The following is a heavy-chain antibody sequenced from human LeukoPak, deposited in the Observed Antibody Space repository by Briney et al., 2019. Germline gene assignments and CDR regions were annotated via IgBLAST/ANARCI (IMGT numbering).Heavy chain of an antibody. V-gene: IGHV3-23*01. CDR3: AKVSGGNGY. CDR2: ISGSGGST. J-gene: IGHJ4*02. CDR1: GFTFSTYA. D-gene: IGHD2-15*01. Sequence: PGGSLRLSCAVSGFTFSTYAMSRVRQAPGKGLEWVSAISGSGGSTYYADSVKGRFTISRDNSKNTLYLQMNSLRAEDTAIYYCAKVSGGNGYWGQGTLVTVSS.